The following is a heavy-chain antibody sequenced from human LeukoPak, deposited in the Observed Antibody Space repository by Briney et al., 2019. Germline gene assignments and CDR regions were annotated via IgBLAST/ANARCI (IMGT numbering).Heavy chain of an antibody. V-gene: IGHV3-7*01. CDR3: APPYYYDSSGYYETS. D-gene: IGHD3-22*01. Sequence: GGSLRLSCAASGFTFSSYWMSWVRQAPGKGLEWVANIKQDGSEKYYVDSMKGRFTISRDNAKNSLYLQMNSLRAEDTAVYYCAPPYYYDSSGYYETSWGQGTLVTVSS. J-gene: IGHJ5*02. CDR2: IKQDGSEK. CDR1: GFTFSSYW.